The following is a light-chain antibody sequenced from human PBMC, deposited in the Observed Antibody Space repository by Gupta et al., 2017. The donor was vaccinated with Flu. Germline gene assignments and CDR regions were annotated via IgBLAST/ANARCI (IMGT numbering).Light chain of an antibody. CDR1: SDDVGGYNF. CDR2: EVS. J-gene: IGLJ1*01. CDR3: SSYAASSTYV. V-gene: IGLV2-14*01. Sequence: QSALTQPASVTGSPGQPITISCSGTSDDVGGYNFVSWYQQHPGKVPKLMIYEVSKRPAGVSDRFSGSRSGNTASLTISGLQTEDVADYYCSSYAASSTYVFGSGTKVIVL.